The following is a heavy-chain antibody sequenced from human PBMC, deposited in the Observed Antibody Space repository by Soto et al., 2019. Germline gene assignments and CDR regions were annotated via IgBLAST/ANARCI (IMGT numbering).Heavy chain of an antibody. D-gene: IGHD6-13*01. J-gene: IGHJ4*02. CDR3: ARVWEQQLEFDY. CDR1: GGSISSGGYY. CDR2: IYYGGST. V-gene: IGHV4-31*03. Sequence: PSETLSLTCTVSGGSISSGGYYWSWIRQHPGKGLEWIGYIYYGGSTYYNPSLKSRVTISVDTSKNQFSLKLSSVTAADTAVYDCARVWEQQLEFDYWGQGTLVTVSS.